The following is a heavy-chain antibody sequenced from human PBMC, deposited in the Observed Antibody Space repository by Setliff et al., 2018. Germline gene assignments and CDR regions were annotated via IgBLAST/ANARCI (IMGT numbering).Heavy chain of an antibody. J-gene: IGHJ4*02. D-gene: IGHD3-9*01. CDR3: ARAPRYFDPNGSYFDY. V-gene: IGHV4-39*07. Sequence: SETLSLTCTVSGASVSGNSYYWGWIRQPPGKGLEWIGSMYYGGGGSTYYNASHKSRVTISVDTSKNQFSLKLNSVTAADTAVYYCARAPRYFDPNGSYFDYWGQGTLVTVSS. CDR2: MYYGGGGST. CDR1: GASVSGNSYY.